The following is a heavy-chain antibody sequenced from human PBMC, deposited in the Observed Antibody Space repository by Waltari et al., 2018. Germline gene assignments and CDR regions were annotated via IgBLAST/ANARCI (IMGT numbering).Heavy chain of an antibody. CDR3: AREGGDGDYGGTNAFDI. J-gene: IGHJ3*02. V-gene: IGHV1-2*06. D-gene: IGHD4-17*01. CDR1: GYTFTGYY. Sequence: QVQLVQSGAEVKTPGASVKVSCKASGYTFTGYYLHWERQAPGQGLEWMGRINPNSGGTNYAQKFQGRVTMTRDTSISTAYMELSRLRSDDTAVYYCAREGGDGDYGGTNAFDIWGQGTMVTVSS. CDR2: INPNSGGT.